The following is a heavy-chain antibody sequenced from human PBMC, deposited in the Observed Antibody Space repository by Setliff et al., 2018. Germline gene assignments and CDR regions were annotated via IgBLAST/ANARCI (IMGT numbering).Heavy chain of an antibody. CDR2: LIPILRKT. D-gene: IGHD3-16*01. V-gene: IGHV1-69*15. Sequence: SCKASGGTFSSDVITWVRQAPGQGLEWMGRLIPILRKTNYAENFQGRVSITADGSTNTVHMEVTSLRTEDTAVYYCARELRSPFWHIDFWGQGTLVTVSS. J-gene: IGHJ4*02. CDR1: GGTFSSDV. CDR3: ARELRSPFWHIDF.